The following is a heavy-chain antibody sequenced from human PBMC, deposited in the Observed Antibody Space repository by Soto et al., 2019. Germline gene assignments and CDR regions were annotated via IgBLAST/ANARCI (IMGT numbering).Heavy chain of an antibody. CDR2: INPTNGDT. Sequence: GASVKVSCKASGYTFSGYYMHWVRQAPGQGLEWMGWINPTNGDTNYAQRSQGRVMTTRDTSITTTYMELSGLRSDDTATYYCARDIPGSGYGMDVWGQGTTVTVSS. V-gene: IGHV1-2*02. CDR1: GYTFSGYY. J-gene: IGHJ6*02. D-gene: IGHD2-21*01. CDR3: ARDIPGSGYGMDV.